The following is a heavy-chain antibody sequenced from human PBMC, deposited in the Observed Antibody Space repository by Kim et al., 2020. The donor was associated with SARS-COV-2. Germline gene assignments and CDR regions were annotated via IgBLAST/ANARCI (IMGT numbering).Heavy chain of an antibody. CDR1: GYTFTSYY. Sequence: ASVKVSCKASGYTFTSYYMHWVRQAPGQGLEWMGIINPSGGSTSYAQKFQGRVTMTRDTSTSTVYMELSSLRSEDTAVYYCARGYYYYDSSGYEGIDYWGQGTLVTVSS. CDR2: INPSGGST. CDR3: ARGYYYYDSSGYEGIDY. V-gene: IGHV1-46*01. D-gene: IGHD3-22*01. J-gene: IGHJ4*02.